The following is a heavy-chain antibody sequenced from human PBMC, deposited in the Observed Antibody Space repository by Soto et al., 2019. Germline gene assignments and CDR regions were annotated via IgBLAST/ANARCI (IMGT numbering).Heavy chain of an antibody. CDR2: IYYSGGT. J-gene: IGHJ6*02. Sequence: PSETLSLTCTVSGGSISSYYWSWIRQPPGKGLEWIGYIYYSGGTNYNPSLKSRVTISVDTSKNQFSLKLSSVTAADTAVYYCARDRIFGVDYYGMDVWGQGTTVTVSS. D-gene: IGHD3-3*01. CDR1: GGSISSYY. V-gene: IGHV4-59*01. CDR3: ARDRIFGVDYYGMDV.